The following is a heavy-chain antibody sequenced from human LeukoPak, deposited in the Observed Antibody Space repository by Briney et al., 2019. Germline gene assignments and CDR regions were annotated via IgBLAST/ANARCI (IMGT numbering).Heavy chain of an antibody. D-gene: IGHD6-13*01. Sequence: PGGSLRLSCAASGFTFSNFGMHWVRQPPGKGLEWVAFIRFDGTNKYYGDSVKGRFTISRDNSKNTLYLQMNSLRAEDTAVYYCAKEPQQLVPKRFDPWGQGTLVTVSS. CDR1: GFTFSNFG. CDR2: IRFDGTNK. J-gene: IGHJ5*02. V-gene: IGHV3-30*02. CDR3: AKEPQQLVPKRFDP.